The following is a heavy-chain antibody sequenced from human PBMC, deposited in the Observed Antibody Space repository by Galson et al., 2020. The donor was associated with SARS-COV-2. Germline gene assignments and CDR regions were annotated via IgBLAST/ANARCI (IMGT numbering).Heavy chain of an antibody. CDR2: ISSGGST. D-gene: IGHD4-4*01. V-gene: IGHV3-66*02. Sequence: GGSLRLSCAASGFTVSSNYMNWVRQAPGKGLEWVSVISSGGSTYYADSVKGRFTISRDNSKNTLYLQMNSLRAEDTAVYYCARDSIYSNYRVGGYYYYMDVWGKGTTVTVSS. CDR1: GFTVSSNY. CDR3: ARDSIYSNYRVGGYYYYMDV. J-gene: IGHJ6*03.